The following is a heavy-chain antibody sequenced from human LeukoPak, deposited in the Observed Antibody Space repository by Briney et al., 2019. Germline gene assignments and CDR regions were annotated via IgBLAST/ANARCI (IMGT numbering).Heavy chain of an antibody. CDR2: ITGSGGTT. V-gene: IGHV3-23*01. D-gene: IGHD2-21*01. J-gene: IGHJ4*02. CDR3: ARDLRVISFDN. CDR1: GFTFSNYN. Sequence: GGSLRLSCAASGFTFSNYNMHWVRQAPGKGLEWVSGITGSGGTTYYADSVKGRATISRDNSKNTLYLQMNSLRAEDTAIYYCARDLRVISFDNWGQGTLVSVSS.